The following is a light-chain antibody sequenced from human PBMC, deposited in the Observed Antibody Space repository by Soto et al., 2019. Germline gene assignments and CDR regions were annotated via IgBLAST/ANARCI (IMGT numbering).Light chain of an antibody. J-gene: IGKJ1*01. CDR3: QQYGSSPPT. CDR1: QSVSSNY. V-gene: IGKV3-20*01. CDR2: GAS. Sequence: EIVLTQSPGTLSLSPGERATLSCRASQSVSSNYLAWYQRKPGQAPRLLIYGASSRATDIPNRFSGSGSGTYFTLSITRQKAEDFAVYYWQQYGSSPPTFGQGTKVEIK.